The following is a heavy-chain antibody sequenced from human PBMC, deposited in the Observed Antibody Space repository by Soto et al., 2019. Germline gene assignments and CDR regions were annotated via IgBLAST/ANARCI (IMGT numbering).Heavy chain of an antibody. Sequence: GGSLRLSCAASGFTFSSYGMHWVRQAPGKGLEWVAVIWYDGSNKYYADSVKGRFTISRDNSKNTLYLQMNSLRAEDTAVYYCARDGAGSYYNEDYGMDVWGQGTTVTVSS. CDR2: IWYDGSNK. V-gene: IGHV3-33*01. D-gene: IGHD3-10*01. J-gene: IGHJ6*02. CDR3: ARDGAGSYYNEDYGMDV. CDR1: GFTFSSYG.